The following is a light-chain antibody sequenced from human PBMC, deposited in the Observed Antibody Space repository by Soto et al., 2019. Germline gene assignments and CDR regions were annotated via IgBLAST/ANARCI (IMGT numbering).Light chain of an antibody. CDR2: EVN. V-gene: IGLV2-8*01. CDR3: SSYAGRNIVL. Sequence: QSALTQPPSASGSPGQSVTIACTGTSSDVGGYKYVSRYQQHPGKAPKLMIYEVNKRPSGVPDRFSGSKSGHTASLTVSGLQADDEADYFCSSYAGRNIVLFGGGTKVTVL. CDR1: SSDVGGYKY. J-gene: IGLJ2*01.